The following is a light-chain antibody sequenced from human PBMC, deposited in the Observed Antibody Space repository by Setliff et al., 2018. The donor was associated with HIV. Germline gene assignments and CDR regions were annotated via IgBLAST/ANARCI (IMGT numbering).Light chain of an antibody. CDR2: SNN. J-gene: IGLJ1*01. CDR1: NSNIGSNS. Sequence: QSVLTQPPSASGTPGQRVTISCSGSNSNIGSNSVNWYQQPPGTAPKLLIYSNNQRPSGVPDRFSGSKSGTSASLAISGLQSEDEADYYCAAWDDSLNGYYVFGTGTKVTVL. CDR3: AAWDDSLNGYYV. V-gene: IGLV1-44*01.